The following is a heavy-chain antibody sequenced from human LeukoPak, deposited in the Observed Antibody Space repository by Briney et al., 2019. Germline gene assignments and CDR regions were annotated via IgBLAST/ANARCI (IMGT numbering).Heavy chain of an antibody. D-gene: IGHD1-1*01. J-gene: IGHJ5*02. CDR2: INSDETIS. CDR1: GFTFSSYW. Sequence: GGSLRLSCAASGFTFSSYWMHWVRQVPNQGLMWVSRINSDETISEYVDSVNGRFTISRDNAKNTLYLQMNSLRAEDTAVYYCAKRFTTGTTNWFDPWGQGTLVTVSS. V-gene: IGHV3-74*01. CDR3: AKRFTTGTTNWFDP.